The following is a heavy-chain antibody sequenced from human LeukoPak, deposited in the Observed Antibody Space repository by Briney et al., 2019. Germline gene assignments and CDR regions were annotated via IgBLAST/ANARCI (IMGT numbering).Heavy chain of an antibody. V-gene: IGHV3-23*01. CDR2: ISGSGGST. CDR3: AKDTYYYGSGSTNFDY. Sequence: PGGSLRLSCAASGLTFSSYAMSWVRQAPGKGLEWASAISGSGGSTYYADSVKGRFTISRDNSKNTLYLQMNSLRGEDTAVYYCAKDTYYYGSGSTNFDYWGQGTLVTVSS. J-gene: IGHJ4*02. CDR1: GLTFSSYA. D-gene: IGHD3-10*01.